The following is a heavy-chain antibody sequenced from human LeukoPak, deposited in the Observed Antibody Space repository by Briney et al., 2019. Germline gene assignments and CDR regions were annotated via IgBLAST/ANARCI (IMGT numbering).Heavy chain of an antibody. Sequence: PSETLSLTCTVSGDSISSSSYYWVWLRQPPGKGLEWIATIHYTGSPYYNPSLKSRVTISVDTSKNQFSLKLSSVTAADTAMYYCARYWGPYDNSGAYFDYWGQGTLVTVSS. D-gene: IGHD3-22*01. CDR1: GDSISSSSYY. CDR3: ARYWGPYDNSGAYFDY. V-gene: IGHV4-39*01. CDR2: IHYTGSP. J-gene: IGHJ4*02.